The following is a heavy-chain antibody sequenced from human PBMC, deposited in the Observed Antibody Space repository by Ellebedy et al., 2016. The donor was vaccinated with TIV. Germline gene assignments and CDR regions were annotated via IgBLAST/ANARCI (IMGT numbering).Heavy chain of an antibody. CDR3: ARAPVSGWYSY. J-gene: IGHJ4*02. Sequence: SETLSLXCSVSGGSINIKNYYWGWIRQPPGKGLEWIGAISNTGTTHYNESLKSRVTLSVDTSKNQFSLKLTSVTAADTAVYYCARAPVSGWYSYWGQGTLVTVSS. V-gene: IGHV4-39*07. CDR1: GGSINIKNYY. D-gene: IGHD6-19*01. CDR2: ISNTGTT.